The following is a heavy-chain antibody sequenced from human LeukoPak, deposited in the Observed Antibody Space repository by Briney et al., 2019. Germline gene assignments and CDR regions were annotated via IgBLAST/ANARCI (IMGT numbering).Heavy chain of an antibody. D-gene: IGHD6-13*01. Sequence: GGSLRLSCVASGFTFSDHYMSWIRQAPGKGLEWFSYISNDGTTIYYADSVKGRFTISRDNAKNSLHLQMNSLRAGDTAVHYCARDRRPSSWLGVGPWGQGTLVTVSS. CDR1: GFTFSDHY. CDR3: ARDRRPSSWLGVGP. CDR2: ISNDGTTI. J-gene: IGHJ5*02. V-gene: IGHV3-11*04.